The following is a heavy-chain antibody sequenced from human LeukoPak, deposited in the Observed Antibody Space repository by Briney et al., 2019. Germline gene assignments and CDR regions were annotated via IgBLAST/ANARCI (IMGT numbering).Heavy chain of an antibody. V-gene: IGHV3-23*01. CDR2: ITGSGAST. J-gene: IGHJ4*02. D-gene: IGHD3-22*01. Sequence: PGGSLRLSCTASGFTFNNYAMTWVRQAPGKGLEWVSAITGSGASTNYADSVKGRFTISRDNSKNTIYLQMNSLRAEDTAKNYCAKRSSTSSGYFDFWGRGTLVTVSS. CDR1: GFTFNNYA. CDR3: AKRSSTSSGYFDF.